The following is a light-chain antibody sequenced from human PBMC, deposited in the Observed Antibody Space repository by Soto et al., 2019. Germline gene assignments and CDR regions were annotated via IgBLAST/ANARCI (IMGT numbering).Light chain of an antibody. CDR3: YQRNKRPHP. Sequence: EIVLTQSPATLSLSPGERATLSCRASQSVRSYLAWYQQKPGQAPRLLIYDASNRATDIPARFSGSGSGTNDTLPTSSLLPEESCVYYYYQRNKRPHPFGGGTKVEIK. CDR2: DAS. V-gene: IGKV3-11*01. CDR1: QSVRSY. J-gene: IGKJ4*02.